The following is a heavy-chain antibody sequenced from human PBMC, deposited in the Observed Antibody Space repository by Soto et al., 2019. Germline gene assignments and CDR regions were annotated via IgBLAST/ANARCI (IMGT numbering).Heavy chain of an antibody. CDR2: IYWDDDK. J-gene: IGHJ4*02. V-gene: IGHV2-5*02. CDR3: AHRPSYCSGGSCYSGFDY. Sequence: QITLKESGPTLVKPTQTLTLTCTFSGFSLSTSGVGVGWIRQPPGKALEWLALIYWDDDKRYSPSLKSRLTTTKGTSKNQVVLTMTNMEPMDTATYYCAHRPSYCSGGSCYSGFDYWGQGTLITVSS. CDR1: GFSLSTSGVG. D-gene: IGHD2-15*01.